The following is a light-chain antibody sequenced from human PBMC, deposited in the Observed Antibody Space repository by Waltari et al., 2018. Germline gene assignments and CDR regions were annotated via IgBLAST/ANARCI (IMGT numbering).Light chain of an antibody. CDR2: WAS. CDR3: QQCYSFPYT. CDR1: QSVLSSSNNKNY. J-gene: IGKJ2*01. V-gene: IGKV4-1*01. Sequence: DIVMTPSPDSLAVSLGARATINCKSSQSVLSSSNNKNYFGWYQQKPGQPPNLLIAWASTRECGVPDRCSGSGSGTDFTLTISSLQAEDVAVYYCQQCYSFPYTFGQGTKLEIK.